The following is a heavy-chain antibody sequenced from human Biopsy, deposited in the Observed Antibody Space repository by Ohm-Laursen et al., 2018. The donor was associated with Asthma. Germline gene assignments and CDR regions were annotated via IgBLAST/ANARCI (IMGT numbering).Heavy chain of an antibody. V-gene: IGHV3-30*01. J-gene: IGHJ3*02. D-gene: IGHD1-1*01. CDR2: ISKDASTQ. CDR3: VRDGTGDAFDI. CDR1: GFSFSNFA. Sequence: SLRLSCAASGFSFSNFAIHWVRQAPGKGLEWVGVISKDASTQDYADSVKGRFTMARGNSKNTLDLQMNSLREEDTAVYYCVRDGTGDAFDIWGQGTVVSVSS.